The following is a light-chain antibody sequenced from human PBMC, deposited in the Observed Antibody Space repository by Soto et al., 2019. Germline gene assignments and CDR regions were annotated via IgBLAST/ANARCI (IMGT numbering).Light chain of an antibody. V-gene: IGKV3-11*01. CDR1: QNLHSF. CDR2: DGS. CDR3: QQRTRWPMT. Sequence: EIVLTQSPATLSVSPGERVTLSCRASQNLHSFLNWYQQRPGQAPRPLIYDGSKRPAGVPDRISDDGSGTDYTLTISSLEPEDFAVYYCQQRTRWPMTFGQGTRLEI. J-gene: IGKJ5*01.